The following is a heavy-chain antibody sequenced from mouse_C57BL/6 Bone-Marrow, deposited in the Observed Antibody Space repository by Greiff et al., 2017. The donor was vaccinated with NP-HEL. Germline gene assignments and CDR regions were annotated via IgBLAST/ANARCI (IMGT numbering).Heavy chain of an antibody. Sequence: VKLMESGAELARPGASVKLSCKASGYTFTSYGISWVKQRTGQGLEWIGEIYPRSGNTYYNEKFKGKATLTADKSSSTAYMELRSLTSEDSAVYFCARSYYSNYGYWGQGTTLTVSS. D-gene: IGHD2-5*01. CDR2: IYPRSGNT. CDR3: ARSYYSNYGY. J-gene: IGHJ2*01. V-gene: IGHV1-81*01. CDR1: GYTFTSYG.